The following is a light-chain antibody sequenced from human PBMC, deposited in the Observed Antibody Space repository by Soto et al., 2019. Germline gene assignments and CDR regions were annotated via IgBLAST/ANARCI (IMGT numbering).Light chain of an antibody. CDR1: QSVSNT. Sequence: ILMTQSPATLSVSPGERATLSCRASQSVSNTLAWYQQKPGQAPRLLIYDASTRATGIPARFSGSRSGTEFTLTISGLQSEDFAVYYCQQYNNWPPWTFGQGTKVEIK. CDR2: DAS. J-gene: IGKJ1*01. CDR3: QQYNNWPPWT. V-gene: IGKV3-15*01.